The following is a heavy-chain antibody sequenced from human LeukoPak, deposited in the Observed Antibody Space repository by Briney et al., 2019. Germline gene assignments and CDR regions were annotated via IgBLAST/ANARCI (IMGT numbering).Heavy chain of an antibody. V-gene: IGHV4-4*07. D-gene: IGHD6-13*01. CDR3: AREAQPYSSSWRAAFDF. CDR1: GGSFSGYY. J-gene: IGHJ3*01. CDR2: IYTSGGV. Sequence: SETLSLTCAVYGGSFSGYYWSWIRQPAGKRLEWIGRIYTSGGVNYNPSLKSRVTMSVDTSRAQFSLKLTSVTAADTAVYYCAREAQPYSSSWRAAFDFWGHGTMVTVSS.